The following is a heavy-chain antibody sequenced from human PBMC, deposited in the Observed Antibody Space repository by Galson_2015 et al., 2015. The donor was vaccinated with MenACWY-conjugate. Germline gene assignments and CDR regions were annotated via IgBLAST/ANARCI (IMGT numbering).Heavy chain of an antibody. CDR2: ISTSGGST. CDR3: ARKDGATYGYNDY. CDR1: GFSFGDYA. J-gene: IGHJ4*02. D-gene: IGHD5-18*01. Sequence: SMRICCAGSGFSFGDYAMHWVRQAPGKGLEDVSAISTSGGSTYYADAVKGRTTIFRDNSKHVVVLQKGSLRVEDTAVYYGARKDGATYGYNDYWGQGTLVIVSS. V-gene: IGHV3-64*02.